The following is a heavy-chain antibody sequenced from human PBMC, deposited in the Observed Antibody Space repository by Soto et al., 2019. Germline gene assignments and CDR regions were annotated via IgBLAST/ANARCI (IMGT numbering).Heavy chain of an antibody. CDR1: GGTFSSYS. CDR3: ARDGGSHSGGIEY. D-gene: IGHD1-26*01. V-gene: IGHV1-69*01. J-gene: IGHJ4*02. Sequence: QVQLVQSGAEVKQPGSSVKVSCKASGGTFSSYSIHWVRQAPGQGLEWMGEIIPIFGTANYAQKFQGRVTITADESTSTAYMELSSLRSEDTAVYYCARDGGSHSGGIEYWGQGTLVTDSS. CDR2: IIPIFGTA.